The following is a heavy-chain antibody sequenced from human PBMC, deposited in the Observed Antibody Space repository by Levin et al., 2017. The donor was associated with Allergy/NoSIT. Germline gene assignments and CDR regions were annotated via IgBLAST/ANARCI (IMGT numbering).Heavy chain of an antibody. J-gene: IGHJ5*02. CDR1: GFTFSSYG. D-gene: IGHD3-3*01. V-gene: IGHV3-33*01. CDR2: IWYDGSNK. Sequence: PGGSLRLSCAASGFTFSSYGMHWVRQAPGKGLEWVAVIWYDGSNKYYADSVKGRFTISRDNSKNTLYLQMNSLRAEDTAVYYCAREYYDFWSGYYPENNWFDPWGQGTLVTVSS. CDR3: AREYYDFWSGYYPENNWFDP.